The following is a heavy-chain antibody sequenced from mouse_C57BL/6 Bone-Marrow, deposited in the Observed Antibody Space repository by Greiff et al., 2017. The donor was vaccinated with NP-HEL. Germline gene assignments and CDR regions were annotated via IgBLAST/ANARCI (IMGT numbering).Heavy chain of an antibody. J-gene: IGHJ2*01. D-gene: IGHD1-1*01. CDR3: ARGVVVDY. V-gene: IGHV1-4*01. CDR2: INPSSGYT. Sequence: QVQLKESGAELARPGASVKMSCKASGYTFTSYTMHWVKQRPGQGLEWIGYINPSSGYTKYNQKFKDKATLTADKSSSTAYMQLSSLTSEDSAVYYCARGVVVDYWGQGTTLTVSS. CDR1: GYTFTSYT.